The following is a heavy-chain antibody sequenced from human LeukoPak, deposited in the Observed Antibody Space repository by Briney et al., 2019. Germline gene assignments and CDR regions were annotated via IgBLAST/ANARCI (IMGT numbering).Heavy chain of an antibody. D-gene: IGHD1-26*01. CDR3: ARKGLGGELGGFDY. Sequence: GGSLRLSCEASGFTLEHYGMSWVRQAPGKGVEWVAGINWNGGITGYADSVRGRFTISRDNAKNSLYLQMNSLRVEDAALYYCARKGLGGELGGFDYWGQGTLVTVSS. CDR2: INWNGGIT. CDR1: GFTLEHYG. J-gene: IGHJ4*02. V-gene: IGHV3-20*04.